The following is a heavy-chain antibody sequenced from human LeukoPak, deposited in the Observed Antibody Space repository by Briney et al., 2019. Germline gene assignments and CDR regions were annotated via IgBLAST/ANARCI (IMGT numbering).Heavy chain of an antibody. CDR1: GFTFSSYE. D-gene: IGHD3-22*01. V-gene: IGHV3-48*03. J-gene: IGHJ4*02. Sequence: GGFLRLSCAASGFTFSSYEMNWVRQAPGKVLEWVSFISSSGSAIHYADSVRGRFTISRDNAKNSLYLQMSRLRAEDTAVYYCAREKLSFFDSSGCFDYWGQGALVTVSS. CDR3: AREKLSFFDSSGCFDY. CDR2: ISSSGSAI.